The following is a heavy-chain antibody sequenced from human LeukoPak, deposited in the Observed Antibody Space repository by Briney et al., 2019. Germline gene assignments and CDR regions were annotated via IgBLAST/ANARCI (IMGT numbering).Heavy chain of an antibody. CDR3: ARGPFYDSPLDYFDY. V-gene: IGHV1-2*02. CDR2: INPDSGGT. D-gene: IGHD3-22*01. Sequence: GTSVKVSCKAYGYTFTSYYMHCVRQAPGHGLEWMGWINPDSGGTNYAQKFQGRVTMTRDTSISTAYMELSRLRSDDTVVYYCARGPFYDSPLDYFDYWGQGTLVTVSS. CDR1: GYTFTSYY. J-gene: IGHJ4*02.